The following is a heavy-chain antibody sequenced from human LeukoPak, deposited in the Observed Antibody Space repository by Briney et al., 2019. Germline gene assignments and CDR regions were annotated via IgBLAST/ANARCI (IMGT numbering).Heavy chain of an antibody. CDR2: ISSSSSYI. J-gene: IGHJ6*03. V-gene: IGHV3-21*01. Sequence: GGSLRLSCAASGFTFSSYSMNWVRQAPGKGLEWVSSISSSSSYIYYADSVKGRFTISRDNAKNSLYLQMNSLRAEDTAVYYCARGNPSLAYYYMDVWGKGTTVTVSS. CDR3: ARGNPSLAYYYMDV. CDR1: GFTFSSYS.